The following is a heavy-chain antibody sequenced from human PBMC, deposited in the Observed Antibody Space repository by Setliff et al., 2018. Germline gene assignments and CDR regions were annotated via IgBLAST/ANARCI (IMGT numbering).Heavy chain of an antibody. Sequence: HPGGSLRLSCTASGFTFSNYAMSWVRQAPGKGLEWVSAISNSGGGTYYADSVKGRFTISRDNSKNTLFLQMNSLRAEDTAVYYCAKDVAITIFGVVTSSPHWGQGPLVTVSS. V-gene: IGHV3-23*01. J-gene: IGHJ4*02. CDR2: ISNSGGGT. D-gene: IGHD3-3*01. CDR3: AKDVAITIFGVVTSSPH. CDR1: GFTFSNYA.